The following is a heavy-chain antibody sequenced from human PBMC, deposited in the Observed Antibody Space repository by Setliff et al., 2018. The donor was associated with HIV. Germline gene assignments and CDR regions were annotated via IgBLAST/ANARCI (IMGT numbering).Heavy chain of an antibody. CDR2: IKQDGSEK. V-gene: IGHV3-7*01. Sequence: GGSLRLSCAASRFDFNNYWMSWVRQAPGQGLEWVATIKQDGSEKYYVDSVKGRFTISRDNGKKSLYLQMDSLRDEDTAVYYCAREKFENGDYEFVSTFDSWGQGTLVTVSS. CDR1: RFDFNNYW. D-gene: IGHD4-17*01. CDR3: AREKFENGDYEFVSTFDS. J-gene: IGHJ4*02.